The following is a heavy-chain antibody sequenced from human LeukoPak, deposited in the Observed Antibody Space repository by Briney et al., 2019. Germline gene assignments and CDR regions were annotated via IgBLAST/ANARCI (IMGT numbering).Heavy chain of an antibody. D-gene: IGHD6-6*01. J-gene: IGHJ6*02. CDR2: ISGSTGST. V-gene: IGHV3-23*01. CDR1: GFTFSTYG. Sequence: PGRSLRLSCAASGFTFSTYGMHWVRQAPGKGLEWVSLISGSTGSTYYADSVKGRFSISRDNSKNTVYLQMNSLRAEDTAVYYCAKDPYSSSSGGPYAMDVWGQGTTVTVSS. CDR3: AKDPYSSSSGGPYAMDV.